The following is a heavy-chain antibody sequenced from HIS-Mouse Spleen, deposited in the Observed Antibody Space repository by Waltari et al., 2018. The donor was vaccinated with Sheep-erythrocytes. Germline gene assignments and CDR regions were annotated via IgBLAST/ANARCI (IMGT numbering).Heavy chain of an antibody. J-gene: IGHJ5*02. CDR3: AKDGGGNWFDP. CDR1: GFTFRCYG. CDR2: ISYDGSNK. D-gene: IGHD3-10*01. Sequence: QVQLVESGGGVVQPGRSLSLSCAASGFTFRCYGMNWVRQAPGKGLEWVAVISYDGSNKYYADSVKGRFTISRDNSKNTLYLQMNSLRAEDTAVYYCAKDGGGNWFDPWGQGTLVTVSS. V-gene: IGHV3-30*18.